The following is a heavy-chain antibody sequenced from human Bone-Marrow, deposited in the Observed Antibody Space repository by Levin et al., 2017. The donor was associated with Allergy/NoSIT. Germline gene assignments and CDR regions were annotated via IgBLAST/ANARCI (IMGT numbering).Heavy chain of an antibody. CDR3: ARRGGTVTGAAQFDY. D-gene: IGHD6-19*01. Sequence: ASVKVSCKASGYTFTNNPIYWVRQAPGQGLQWMGWIIVKTGETSYAQKFQGRVTMTTDTSTTTAYMELTSLMSDDTAVYYCARRGGTVTGAAQFDYWGQGTLVTVSS. CDR2: IIVKTGET. J-gene: IGHJ4*02. CDR1: GYTFTNNP. V-gene: IGHV1-18*01.